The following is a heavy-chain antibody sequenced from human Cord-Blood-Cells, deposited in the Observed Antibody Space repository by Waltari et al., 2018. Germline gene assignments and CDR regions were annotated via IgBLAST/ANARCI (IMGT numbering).Heavy chain of an antibody. D-gene: IGHD3-10*01. CDR3: AMRRDGLLHPERYYYGSGSYYY. CDR1: GYSFTSYW. V-gene: IGHV5-51*01. Sequence: VQLVQSGAEVKKPGESLKISCKGSGYSFTSYWIGWVRQMPGKGLEWMGIIYPGDSDTRYSPSFQGQVTISADKYISTAYLQWSSLKASDTAMYYCAMRRDGLLHPERYYYGSGSYYYWGQGTLVTVSS. CDR2: IYPGDSDT. J-gene: IGHJ4*02.